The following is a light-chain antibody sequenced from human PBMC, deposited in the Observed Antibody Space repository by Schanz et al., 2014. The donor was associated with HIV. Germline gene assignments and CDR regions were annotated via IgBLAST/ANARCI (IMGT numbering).Light chain of an antibody. Sequence: ETVMTQSPATLSVSPGERVTLSCRASQSVSTKLAWHQQKPGQAPRLLIYGASTRATGIPVRFSGSGSGTDFTLTISRLEPEDFAVYYCQQYNNWPPSTFGQGTKVEIK. CDR3: QQYNNWPPST. V-gene: IGKV3D-15*01. CDR2: GAS. J-gene: IGKJ1*01. CDR1: QSVSTK.